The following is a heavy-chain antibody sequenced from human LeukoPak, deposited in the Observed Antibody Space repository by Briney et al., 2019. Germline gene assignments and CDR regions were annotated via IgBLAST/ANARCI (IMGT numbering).Heavy chain of an antibody. CDR2: ISGSGGST. CDR1: GFTFSSYA. Sequence: GGSLRLSCAASGFTFSSYAMSWVRQAPGKGLEWVSAISGSGGSTYYADSVKGRFPISRDNSKNTLYLQMNSLRAEDTAVYYCAKTWEGGSIGAYGMDVWGQGTTVTVSS. CDR3: AKTWEGGSIGAYGMDV. J-gene: IGHJ6*02. D-gene: IGHD1-26*01. V-gene: IGHV3-23*01.